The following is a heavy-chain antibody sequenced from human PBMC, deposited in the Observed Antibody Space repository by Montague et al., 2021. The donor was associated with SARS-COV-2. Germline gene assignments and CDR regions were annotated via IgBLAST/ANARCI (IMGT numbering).Heavy chain of an antibody. V-gene: IGHV4-34*01. CDR2: LNRSGST. CDR3: ASGLPAMTRGVAPCISAALRFDY. Sequence: SETLSLTCAVYGASFSSYHWNWIRQPPGKGLEWVGELNRSGSTNYNPSLKSRVTMSVDTSNTQFSLRLSSVTAADTAVYYCASGLPAMTRGVAPCISAALRFDYWGQGTLVTVSS. D-gene: IGHD3-10*01. J-gene: IGHJ4*02. CDR1: GASFSSYH.